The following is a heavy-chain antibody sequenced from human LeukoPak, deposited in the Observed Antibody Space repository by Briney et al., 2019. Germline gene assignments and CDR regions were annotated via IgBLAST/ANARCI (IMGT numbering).Heavy chain of an antibody. V-gene: IGHV1-8*01. J-gene: IGHJ4*02. CDR3: TREFPSTGYFDY. D-gene: IGHD1-1*01. Sequence: ASVKVSCKASGYTFTSYDINWVRQATGQGLEWMGWMNPNSGNTGYAQKFQGRVTMTRNTSISTAYMELTSLRSEDSALYFCTREFPSTGYFDYWGQGTLVTVSS. CDR2: MNPNSGNT. CDR1: GYTFTSYD.